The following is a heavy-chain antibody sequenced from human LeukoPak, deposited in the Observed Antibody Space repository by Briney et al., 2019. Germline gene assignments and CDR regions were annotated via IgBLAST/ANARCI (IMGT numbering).Heavy chain of an antibody. CDR2: IKQDGSEK. Sequence: GGSLRLSSAPSGLTFSSYWMSWVRQAAGNGLEWVANIKQDGSEKYYVDSVKGRFTISRDNAKNSLYLQMNSLRAEDTAVYYCARHSGTYYDYWGQGTLVSVSS. CDR3: ARHSGTYYDY. J-gene: IGHJ4*02. V-gene: IGHV3-7*01. CDR1: GLTFSSYW. D-gene: IGHD1-26*01.